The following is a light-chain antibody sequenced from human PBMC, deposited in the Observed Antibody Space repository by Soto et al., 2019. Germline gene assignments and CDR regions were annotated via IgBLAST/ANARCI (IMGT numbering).Light chain of an antibody. CDR1: QSVLYSSNNKNY. V-gene: IGKV4-1*01. CDR2: WAS. Sequence: DIVMTQSPDSLAVSLGERATINCKSSQSVLYSSNNKNYLAWYQQKPGQPPKLLIYWASTRESGVPDRFSGRGSGKDFTLYIRSLQAEDVAVYFCQQYFSTPMYTFGQGTKLEIK. J-gene: IGKJ2*01. CDR3: QQYFSTPMYT.